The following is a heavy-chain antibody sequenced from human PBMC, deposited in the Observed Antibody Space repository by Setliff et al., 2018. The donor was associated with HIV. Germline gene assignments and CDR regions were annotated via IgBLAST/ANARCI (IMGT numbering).Heavy chain of an antibody. CDR1: GGSFSGYY. CDR3: ARRTSPPSGLYSAYYMDV. V-gene: IGHV4-34*01. J-gene: IGHJ6*03. Sequence: PSETLSLTCAVYGGSFSGYYWNWIRQPPGKGLEWIGEINLIRTTDYNPSLKSRATISLDTSKNQFSLKVSSVTATDTAVYYCARRTSPPSGLYSAYYMDVWGRGTTVTVSS. CDR2: INLIRTT. D-gene: IGHD1-26*01.